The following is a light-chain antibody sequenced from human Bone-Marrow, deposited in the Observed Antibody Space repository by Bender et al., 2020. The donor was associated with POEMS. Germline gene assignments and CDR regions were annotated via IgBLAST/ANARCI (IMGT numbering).Light chain of an antibody. CDR3: QSYDTDNPWV. CDR1: NSDIGSGNY. J-gene: IGLJ3*02. Sequence: QSALTQPASVSGSPGQSISISCSGTNSDIGSGNYVSWCQQHPHKAPKMIIYDINNRPSGISNRFSGSLDRPSNSATLTISGLKTEDEAEYYCQSYDTDNPWVFGGGTKLTVL. V-gene: IGLV2-14*03. CDR2: DIN.